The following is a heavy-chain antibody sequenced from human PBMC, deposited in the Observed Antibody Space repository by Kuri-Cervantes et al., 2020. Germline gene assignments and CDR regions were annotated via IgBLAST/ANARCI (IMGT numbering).Heavy chain of an antibody. CDR2: ISYDGSNK. CDR3: AKPDTVTTPLGAFDI. D-gene: IGHD4-17*01. J-gene: IGHJ3*02. Sequence: GESLKISCAASGFTFSSYAMHWVRQAPGKGLEWVAVISYDGSNKYYADSVKGRFTISRDNSKNTLYLQMNSLRAEDTAVYYCAKPDTVTTPLGAFDIWGQGTMVTVSS. V-gene: IGHV3-30-3*02. CDR1: GFTFSSYA.